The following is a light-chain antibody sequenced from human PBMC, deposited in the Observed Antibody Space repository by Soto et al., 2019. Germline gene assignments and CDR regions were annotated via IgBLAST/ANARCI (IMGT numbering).Light chain of an antibody. CDR2: DTS. J-gene: IGKJ4*01. CDR3: QQDYSPLLA. CDR1: QSISIY. Sequence: DIQMTQSPSSLSASVGDRVTITCRASQSISIYLNWYQLKPGKAPNLLISDTSTLQTGVPSRFSGGGSGTEFTLTISSLQPEDSALYFCQQDYSPLLAFGAGTKVDIK. V-gene: IGKV1-39*01.